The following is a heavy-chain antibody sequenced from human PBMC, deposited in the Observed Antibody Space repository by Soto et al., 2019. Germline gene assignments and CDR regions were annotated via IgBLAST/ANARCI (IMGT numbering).Heavy chain of an antibody. Sequence: PSETLSLACAVSGYSISSGYYWGCIRQPPGKGLEWIGSIYHSGSTYYNPSLKSRVTISVDTSKNQFSLKLSSVTAADTAVYYCARGYYDFWSGYYFNWFDPWGQGTLVTVSS. J-gene: IGHJ5*02. CDR1: GYSISSGYY. D-gene: IGHD3-3*01. V-gene: IGHV4-38-2*01. CDR3: ARGYYDFWSGYYFNWFDP. CDR2: IYHSGST.